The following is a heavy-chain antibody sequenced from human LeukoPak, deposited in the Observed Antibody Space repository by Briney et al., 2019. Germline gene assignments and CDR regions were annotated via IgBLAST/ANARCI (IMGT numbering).Heavy chain of an antibody. CDR2: ISSSSSYK. J-gene: IGHJ4*02. V-gene: IGHV3-21*01. D-gene: IGHD3-16*01. Sequence: PGGSLRLSCAASGFTFRSYSMNWVRQAPGEGLEWVSSISSSSSYKYYADSVKGRFTISRDNAKNSLYLQMNSLRAEDTAVYYCARVYDNYFDYWGQGTLVTVSS. CDR3: ARVYDNYFDY. CDR1: GFTFRSYS.